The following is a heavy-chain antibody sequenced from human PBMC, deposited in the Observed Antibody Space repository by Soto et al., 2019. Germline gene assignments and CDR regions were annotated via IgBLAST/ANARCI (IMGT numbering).Heavy chain of an antibody. Sequence: PSETLSLTCTVSGASMNNYYGSWVRQPPGKGLEWIGYMYYSGGSNSNPSLKGRVTISVDTSKNQISLKLTSVTAADTAVYYCVRSGHSSGGVMWGQGTLVTVSS. CDR1: GASMNNYY. CDR3: VRSGHSSGGVM. V-gene: IGHV4-59*01. D-gene: IGHD3-16*01. J-gene: IGHJ4*02. CDR2: MYYSGGS.